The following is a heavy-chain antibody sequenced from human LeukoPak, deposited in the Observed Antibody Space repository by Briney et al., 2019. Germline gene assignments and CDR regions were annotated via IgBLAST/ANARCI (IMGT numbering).Heavy chain of an antibody. V-gene: IGHV4-31*03. CDR1: GGSISSGGYY. CDR2: IYYSGST. CDR3: ARDRYCSGGSCYWYFDL. D-gene: IGHD2-15*01. J-gene: IGHJ2*01. Sequence: SETLSLTCTVSGGSISSGGYYWSWIRQHPGKGLEWIGYIYYSGSTYYNPSLKSRVTISVDTSKNQFSLKLSSVTAADTAVYYCARDRYCSGGSCYWYFDLWGRGTLVTVSS.